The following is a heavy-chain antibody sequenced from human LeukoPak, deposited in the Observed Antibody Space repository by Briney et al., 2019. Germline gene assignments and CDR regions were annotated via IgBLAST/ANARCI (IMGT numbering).Heavy chain of an antibody. J-gene: IGHJ4*02. CDR2: IWCDGSNK. V-gene: IGHV3-33*06. CDR3: AKAPPLYTSNFYYLDY. D-gene: IGHD1-1*01. Sequence: GGSLRLSCAASGFSFSTYGMLWVRQAPGKGLEWVAVIWCDGSNKYYADSVKGRFTISRDNSKNTLYLEMNSLRAEDTAVYSCAKAPPLYTSNFYYLDYWGQGTRVTVSS. CDR1: GFSFSTYG.